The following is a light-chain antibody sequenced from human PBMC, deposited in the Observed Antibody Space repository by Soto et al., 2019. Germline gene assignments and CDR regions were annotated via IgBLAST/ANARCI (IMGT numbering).Light chain of an antibody. CDR2: AAS. V-gene: IGKV1-6*01. J-gene: IGKJ1*01. Sequence: CYWQDQPGEAPKLLIFAASNLQSGVPSRFSGSGSVTDFTLAITGLQPEDFATYYCLQYYNFSWTFGQGTKVDIK. CDR3: LQYYNFSWT.